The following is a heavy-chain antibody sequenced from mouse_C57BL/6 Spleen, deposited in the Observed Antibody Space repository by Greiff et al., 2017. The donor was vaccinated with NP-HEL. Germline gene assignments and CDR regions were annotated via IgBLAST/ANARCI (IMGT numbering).Heavy chain of an antibody. CDR3: ARPYYYGSSYWYFDV. CDR1: GYTFTSYW. J-gene: IGHJ1*03. Sequence: VQLQQSGAELVMPGASVKLSCKASGYTFTSYWMHWVKQRPGQGLEWIGEIDPCDSYTNYNQKFKVKSTLTVDKSSSTAYMQLSSLTSEDSAVYYCARPYYYGSSYWYFDVWGTGTTVTVSS. D-gene: IGHD1-1*01. CDR2: IDPCDSYT. V-gene: IGHV1-69*01.